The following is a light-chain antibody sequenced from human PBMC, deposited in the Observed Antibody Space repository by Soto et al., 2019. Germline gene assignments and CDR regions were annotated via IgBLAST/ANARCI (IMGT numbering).Light chain of an antibody. Sequence: QSALTQPPSVSAAPGQKVTISCSGSSSNIGNNYVSWYQQLPGTAPKFLIYDNNRRPSGIPDRFSGSKSGASATLDITGLQTGDEADYYCGTWDSSLSAWVFGGGTKLTVL. CDR1: SSNIGNNY. J-gene: IGLJ3*02. CDR2: DNN. V-gene: IGLV1-51*01. CDR3: GTWDSSLSAWV.